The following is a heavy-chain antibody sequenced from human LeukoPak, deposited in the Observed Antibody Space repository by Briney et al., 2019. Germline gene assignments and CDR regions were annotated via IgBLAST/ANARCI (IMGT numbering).Heavy chain of an antibody. CDR1: GFTFSSYA. D-gene: IGHD4-17*01. CDR3: AKDRRGTTVTVYFDY. J-gene: IGHJ4*02. V-gene: IGHV3-23*01. CDR2: ISGSGGST. Sequence: GGSLRLSCAASGFTFSSYAMSWVRQAPGKGLEWVSAISGSGGSTYYADSVKGRFTISRDNSKNTLYLQMNSLRAEDTAVYYCAKDRRGTTVTVYFDYWGQGTLVTVPS.